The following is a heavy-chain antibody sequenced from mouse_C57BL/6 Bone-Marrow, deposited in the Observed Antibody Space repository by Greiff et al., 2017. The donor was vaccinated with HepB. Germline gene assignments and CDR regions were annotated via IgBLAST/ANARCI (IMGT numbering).Heavy chain of an antibody. CDR2: IDPETGGT. CDR1: GYTFTDYE. Sequence: QVQLQQSGAELVRPGASVTLSCKASGYTFTDYEMHWVKQTPVHGLEWIGAIDPETGGTAYNQKFKGKAILTADKSSSTAYMELRSLTSEDSAVYYCTRGEGNRRDYWGQGTTLTVSS. CDR3: TRGEGNRRDY. V-gene: IGHV1-15*01. D-gene: IGHD2-1*01. J-gene: IGHJ2*01.